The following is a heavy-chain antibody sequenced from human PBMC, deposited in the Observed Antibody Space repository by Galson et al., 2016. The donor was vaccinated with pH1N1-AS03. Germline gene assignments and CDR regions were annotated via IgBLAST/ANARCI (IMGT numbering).Heavy chain of an antibody. CDR1: GFTFSNLW. V-gene: IGHV3-74*01. CDR3: ATGRGYYYEY. D-gene: IGHD3-10*01. J-gene: IGHJ4*02. Sequence: SLRLSCAASGFTFSNLWMHWVRQGPGKGLVWVARVNGDGSSTTYADSVKGRFTISRDNAKNTVYLQMISLRAEDTAVYYCATGRGYYYEYWGQGTLVTVSP. CDR2: VNGDGSST.